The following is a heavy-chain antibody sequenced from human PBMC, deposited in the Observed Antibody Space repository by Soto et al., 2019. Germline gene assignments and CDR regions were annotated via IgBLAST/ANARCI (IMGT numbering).Heavy chain of an antibody. Sequence: EVQLVESGGGLVQPGGSLRLSCAASGFTFSSYSMNWVRQAPGKGLEWVSYISSSSSTIYYADSVKGRFTISRDNAKNPLYLQMNSLRDEDTAVYYCARGYCISTSCQRLVDYWGQGTLVTVSS. J-gene: IGHJ4*02. V-gene: IGHV3-48*02. CDR1: GFTFSSYS. CDR3: ARGYCISTSCQRLVDY. D-gene: IGHD2-2*01. CDR2: ISSSSSTI.